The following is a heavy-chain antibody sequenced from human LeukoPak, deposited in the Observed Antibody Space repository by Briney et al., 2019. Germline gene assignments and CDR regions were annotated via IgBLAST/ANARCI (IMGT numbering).Heavy chain of an antibody. Sequence: PSETLSLTCTGSGGSISSYYWSWIRQPPGKGLEWIGYIYYSGSTNYNPSLKSRVTISVDTSKNQFSLKLSSVTAADTAVYYCARQMGVTKGFEAFDIWGQGTMVTVSS. CDR1: GGSISSYY. CDR3: ARQMGVTKGFEAFDI. D-gene: IGHD2-21*02. CDR2: IYYSGST. J-gene: IGHJ3*02. V-gene: IGHV4-59*08.